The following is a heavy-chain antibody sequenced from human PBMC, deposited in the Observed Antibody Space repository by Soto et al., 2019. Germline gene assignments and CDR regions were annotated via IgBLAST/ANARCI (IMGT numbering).Heavy chain of an antibody. CDR2: INGDGTNT. CDR3: ASRYCTGGSCSNYYTLDV. CDR1: GFTFSSYW. D-gene: IGHD2-15*01. J-gene: IGHJ6*02. V-gene: IGHV3-74*01. Sequence: GGSLRLSCAASGFTFSSYWMHWVRQAPGTGLVWVSRINGDGTNTNYADPVKGRFTISRDNAKNTLYLQMNSLRAEDTAVYYCASRYCTGGSCSNYYTLDVWGQGTTVTVSS.